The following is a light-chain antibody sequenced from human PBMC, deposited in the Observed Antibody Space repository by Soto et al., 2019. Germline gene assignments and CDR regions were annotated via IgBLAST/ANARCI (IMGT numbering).Light chain of an antibody. Sequence: MTQSPVTLSLSPGESATLSCRASQPLXDNVAWYRQKPGQPPSLISSGDSTRAPGVPARFSGSGSGRDFILTISSLQSEDFCVSYCQQYNNWSMVTFGQGTKVDIK. CDR2: GDS. CDR1: QPLXDN. CDR3: QQYNNWSMVT. V-gene: IGKV3-15*01. J-gene: IGKJ1*01.